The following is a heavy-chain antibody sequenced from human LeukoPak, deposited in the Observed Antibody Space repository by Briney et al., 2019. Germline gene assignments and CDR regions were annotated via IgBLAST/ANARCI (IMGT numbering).Heavy chain of an antibody. CDR3: ARDRYYYGSSGYYPFDY. Sequence: SETLSLTCTVSGGSISSYYWSWIRQPAGKGLEWIGRIYTSGSTNYNPSLKSRVTMSVDTSKNQFSLKLSSVTAADTAVYYCARDRYYYGSSGYYPFDYWGQGTLVTVSS. CDR2: IYTSGST. D-gene: IGHD3-22*01. J-gene: IGHJ4*02. V-gene: IGHV4-4*07. CDR1: GGSISSYY.